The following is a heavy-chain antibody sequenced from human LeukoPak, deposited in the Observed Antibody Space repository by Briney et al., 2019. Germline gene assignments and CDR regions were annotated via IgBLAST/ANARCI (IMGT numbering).Heavy chain of an antibody. CDR3: ARYLRHRRGGSGKNWCGP. CDR1: KSTFTRKG. Sequence: TACKSTFTRKGNSWVRQASGQGIEWMGWISAYNGNTNYAQRLQGRVTMTTDTSTSTAYMELRSLRSDDTAVYYCARYLRHRRGGSGKNWCGPWCQGTLVTVSS. V-gene: IGHV1-18*01. CDR2: ISAYNGNT. J-gene: IGHJ5*02. D-gene: IGHD3-10*01.